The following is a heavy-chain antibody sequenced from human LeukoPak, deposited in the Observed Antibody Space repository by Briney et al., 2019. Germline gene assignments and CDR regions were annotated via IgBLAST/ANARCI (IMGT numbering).Heavy chain of an antibody. V-gene: IGHV3-48*03. CDR3: AALWFDP. Sequence: PGGSLRLSCAASGFIFSNYEMNWVRQAPGKGLERVSYINRGGGIAYYVDSVRGRFTISRDNTKNALYLQMNSLRAEDTAVYYCAALWFDPWGQGTLVTVPS. CDR1: GFIFSNYE. J-gene: IGHJ5*02. CDR2: INRGGGIA.